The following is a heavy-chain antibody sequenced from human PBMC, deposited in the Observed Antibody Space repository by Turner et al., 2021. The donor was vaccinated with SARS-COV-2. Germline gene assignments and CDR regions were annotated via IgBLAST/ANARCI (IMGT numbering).Heavy chain of an antibody. CDR2: ISSRRTYI. J-gene: IGHJ6*02. CDR3: ARYRRDYDFWSGAYGMGGMDG. V-gene: IGHV3-21*01. CDR1: GSTFRTYS. Sequence: EVQLVESGGGLVKPGGCLRSSCAASGSTFRTYSMNWVRQAPGKELEWVASISSRRTYIYDADSVKGRFTISRDNAKNSLYLQMNSLRAEDTAVYYCARYRRDYDFWSGAYGMGGMDGWGQGTTVTVSS. D-gene: IGHD3-3*01.